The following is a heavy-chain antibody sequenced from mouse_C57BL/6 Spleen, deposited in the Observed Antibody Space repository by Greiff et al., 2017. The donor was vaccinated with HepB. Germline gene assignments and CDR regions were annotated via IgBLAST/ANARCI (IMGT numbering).Heavy chain of an antibody. CDR1: GFTFSDYG. CDR3: ARKGVTVPFAY. D-gene: IGHD1-1*01. V-gene: IGHV5-17*01. Sequence: EVKLVESGGGLVKPGGSLKLSCAASGFTFSDYGMHWVRQAPEKGLEWVAYISSGSSTIYYADTVKGRFTISRDNAKNTLFLQMTSLRSDDTAMYYCARKGVTVPFAYWGQGTLVTVSA. J-gene: IGHJ3*01. CDR2: ISSGSSTI.